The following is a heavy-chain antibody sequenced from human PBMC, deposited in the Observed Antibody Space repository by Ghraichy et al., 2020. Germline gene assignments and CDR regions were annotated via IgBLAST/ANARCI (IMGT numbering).Heavy chain of an antibody. CDR2: IYSSGTT. CDR3: ARGGGPYYYGMDV. V-gene: IGHV3-53*01. CDR1: EFIVSSNY. Sequence: GVLRLSCAASEFIVSSNYMSWVRQAPGKGLEWVSLIYSSGTTNYADSVKGRFTISRDNSKNTLYLQMDSLRAEDTAVYYCARGGGPYYYGMDVWGQGTTVTVSS. J-gene: IGHJ6*02.